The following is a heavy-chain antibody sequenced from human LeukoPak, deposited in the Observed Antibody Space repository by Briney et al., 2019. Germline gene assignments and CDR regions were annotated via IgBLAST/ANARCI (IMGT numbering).Heavy chain of an antibody. CDR2: ISANNGET. Sequence: AAVTVSFKSSGYTFTNYYIHWVRQPPGQGLEWMAVISANNGETSNAQNLHGKVTITTDTSTSRAYMELRSLRSDDTAVSYCARVPPSAHQLVSSDYWGQGTQVTVSS. CDR1: GYTFTNYY. D-gene: IGHD6-13*01. CDR3: ARVPPSAHQLVSSDY. V-gene: IGHV1-18*04. J-gene: IGHJ4*02.